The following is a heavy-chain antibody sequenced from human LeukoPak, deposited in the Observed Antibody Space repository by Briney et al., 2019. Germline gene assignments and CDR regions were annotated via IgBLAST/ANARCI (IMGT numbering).Heavy chain of an antibody. CDR1: GFTFSSYW. V-gene: IGHV3-48*04. Sequence: GGSLRLSCAASGFTFSSYWMSWVRQAPGKGLEWVSYISSSGSTIYYADSVKGRFTISRDNAKNTLYLQMNSLRAEDTAVYYCARWKYDAFDIWGQGTMVTVSS. D-gene: IGHD1-1*01. CDR3: ARWKYDAFDI. J-gene: IGHJ3*02. CDR2: ISSSGSTI.